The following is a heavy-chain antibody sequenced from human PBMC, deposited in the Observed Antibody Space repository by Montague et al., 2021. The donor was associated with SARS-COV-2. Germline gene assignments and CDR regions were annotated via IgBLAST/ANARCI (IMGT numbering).Heavy chain of an antibody. CDR3: ARGLWFGELLYYYYYYGVDV. D-gene: IGHD3-10*01. J-gene: IGHJ6*02. CDR2: TYYRSKWYN. CDR1: GDSVSSNSAA. V-gene: IGHV6-1*01. Sequence: CAISGDSVSSNSAAWNWIGQSPSRGLEWLGRTYYRSKWYNDYAVSVKSRITINPDTSKNQFSLQLNSVTPEDTAVYYCARGLWFGELLYYYYYYGVDVWGQGTTVTVSS.